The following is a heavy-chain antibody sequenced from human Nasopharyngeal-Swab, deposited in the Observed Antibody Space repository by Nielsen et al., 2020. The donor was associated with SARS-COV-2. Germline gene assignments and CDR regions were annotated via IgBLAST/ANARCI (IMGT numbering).Heavy chain of an antibody. V-gene: IGHV4-39*01. CDR1: GGSISSSSYY. D-gene: IGHD3-22*01. CDR3: ARLPWTYYYDSSGFYSRYYYYGMDV. CDR2: IYYIGST. Sequence: SETLSLTCTVSGGSISSSSYYWGWIRQHPGTGPVWIGGIYYIGSTYYNSSLKSQVTISVDTSKNQFSLKLMSVTAADTAVYYCARLPWTYYYDSSGFYSRYYYYGMDVWGQGTTVTVSS. J-gene: IGHJ6*02.